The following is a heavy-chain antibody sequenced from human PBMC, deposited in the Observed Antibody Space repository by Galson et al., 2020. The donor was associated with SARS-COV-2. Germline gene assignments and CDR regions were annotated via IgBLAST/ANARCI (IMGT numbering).Heavy chain of an antibody. J-gene: IGHJ5*02. D-gene: IGHD1-26*01. CDR1: GGSISSSSYY. CDR3: ARLESGSPFHWFDP. CDR2: IYYSGST. Sequence: SETLSLTCTVSGGSISSSSYYWGWIRQPPGKGLEWIGSIYYSGSTYYNPSLKSRVTISVDTSKNQFSLKLSSVTAADTAVYYCARLESGSPFHWFDPWGQGTLVTVSS. V-gene: IGHV4-39*01.